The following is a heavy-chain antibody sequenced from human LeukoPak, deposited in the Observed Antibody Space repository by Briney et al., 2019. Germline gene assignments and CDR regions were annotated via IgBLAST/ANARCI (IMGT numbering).Heavy chain of an antibody. CDR2: IYYSGST. V-gene: IGHV4-59*01. J-gene: IGHJ3*02. CDR1: GGSLSSYY. CDR3: ARAPAAELRYFDWLSQSETDAFDI. D-gene: IGHD3-9*01. Sequence: SETLSLTCTVSGGSLSSYYWSWIRQPPGKGLEWIGYIYYSGSTNYNPSLKSRGTISVDTSKNQFSLKLSSVTAADTAVYYCARAPAAELRYFDWLSQSETDAFDIWGQGTMVTVSS.